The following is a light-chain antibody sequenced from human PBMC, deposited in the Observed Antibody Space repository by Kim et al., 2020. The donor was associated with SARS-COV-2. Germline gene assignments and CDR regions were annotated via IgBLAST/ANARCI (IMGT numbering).Light chain of an antibody. CDR1: QSVTSNY. CDR2: VAS. CDR3: QQFGTSPMFT. V-gene: IGKV3-20*01. J-gene: IGKJ2*01. Sequence: EILLTQSPGTLSLSPGERATLSCRASQSVTSNYLAWYQQKPGQAPRLLIYVASRRATGIPDRFSGSGSGTDFTLTISRLEPEDSAVYYCQQFGTSPMFTFGQGTKLEI.